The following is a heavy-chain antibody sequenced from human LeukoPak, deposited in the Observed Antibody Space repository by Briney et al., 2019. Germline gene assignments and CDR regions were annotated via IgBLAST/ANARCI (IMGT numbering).Heavy chain of an antibody. CDR2: IIPIVGPA. Sequence: SVTVSCKASGGTFSSYAISWVRQAPGQGLEWMGGIIPIVGPANYAQTMEGTVTITADASTSTAYMELSSLRSEDTAVYYCARGPRVYCSGGSCYPGSHYFDYWGQGTLVSVSS. CDR1: GGTFSSYA. CDR3: ARGPRVYCSGGSCYPGSHYFDY. D-gene: IGHD2-15*01. V-gene: IGHV1-69*01. J-gene: IGHJ4*02.